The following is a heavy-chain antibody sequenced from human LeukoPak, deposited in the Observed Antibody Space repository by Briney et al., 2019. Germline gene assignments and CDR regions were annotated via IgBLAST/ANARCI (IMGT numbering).Heavy chain of an antibody. D-gene: IGHD3-10*01. CDR3: ARVPSVPYLLDS. V-gene: IGHV4-38-2*01. Sequence: SETLSLTCAISGHSTTRGYYWAWFQQSPGKGLEWIATFFQSHRSFYNASLESRVTVSLDTSKSQFSLNLTSVTAADTAVYYCARVPSVPYLLDSWGRGTQVTVSS. J-gene: IGHJ4*02. CDR2: FFQSHRS. CDR1: GHSTTRGYY.